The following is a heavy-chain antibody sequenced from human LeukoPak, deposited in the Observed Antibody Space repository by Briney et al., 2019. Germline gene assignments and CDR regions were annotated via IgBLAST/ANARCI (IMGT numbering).Heavy chain of an antibody. Sequence: PRGSLRLSCAASGFTFSSYEMHWIRQAPGKGLEWVSYISTSGSTVYYADSVKGRFTISRDNSKNTLYLQMNSLRAEDTAVYYCAKQIAAAGTPFDYWGQGTLVTVSS. CDR2: ISTSGSTV. CDR1: GFTFSSYE. D-gene: IGHD6-13*01. J-gene: IGHJ4*02. CDR3: AKQIAAAGTPFDY. V-gene: IGHV3-48*03.